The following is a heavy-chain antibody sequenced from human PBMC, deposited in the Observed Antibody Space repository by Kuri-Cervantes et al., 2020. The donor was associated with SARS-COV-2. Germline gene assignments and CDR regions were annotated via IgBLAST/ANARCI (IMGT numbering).Heavy chain of an antibody. D-gene: IGHD2-21*01. CDR2: MSADESYK. CDR3: AKDRVGVQDF. Sequence: GGSLRLSCAASGFSFRTHGMHWVRRASGRGLEWVAVMSADESYKNYGDSVKGRFTVSRDNSQNTLYLHMKSLRSEDTAMYYCAKDRVGVQDFWGQGTLVTVSS. V-gene: IGHV3-30*18. CDR1: GFSFRTHG. J-gene: IGHJ4*02.